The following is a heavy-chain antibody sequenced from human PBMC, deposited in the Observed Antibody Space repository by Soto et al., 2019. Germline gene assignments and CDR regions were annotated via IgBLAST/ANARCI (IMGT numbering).Heavy chain of an antibody. Sequence: SETLSLTCTVSGGSISSYYWSWIRQPPGKGLEWIGYIYYSGSTNYNPSLKSRVTISVDTSKNQFSLNLSSVTAADTALYYCARHRSGTFSAGYFDYWGQGTLVTVSS. CDR1: GGSISSYY. V-gene: IGHV4-59*08. CDR2: IYYSGST. CDR3: ARHRSGTFSAGYFDY. D-gene: IGHD1-26*01. J-gene: IGHJ4*02.